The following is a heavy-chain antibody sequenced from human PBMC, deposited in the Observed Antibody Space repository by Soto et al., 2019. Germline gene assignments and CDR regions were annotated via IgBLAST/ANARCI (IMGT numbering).Heavy chain of an antibody. CDR1: GFTFSSYG. D-gene: IGHD5-12*01. J-gene: IGHJ2*01. V-gene: IGHV3-30*18. CDR2: ISYDGSNK. CDR3: AKDGSDPDPSFDL. Sequence: QVQLVESGGGVVQPGRSLRLSCAASGFTFSSYGMHWVRQAPGKGLEWVAVISYDGSNKYYADSVKGRFTISRDNSKNTLYLQMNCLRAEDTAVYYCAKDGSDPDPSFDLWGRGTLVTVSS.